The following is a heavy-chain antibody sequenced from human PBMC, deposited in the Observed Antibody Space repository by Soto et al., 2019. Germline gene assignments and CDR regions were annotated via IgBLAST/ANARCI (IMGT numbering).Heavy chain of an antibody. J-gene: IGHJ4*02. Sequence: EVQLLESGGGLVQPGGSLRLSCAASGFTFSRYAMSWVRQAPGKGLEWVSAISGSGGSTYYAGSVKGRFTISRDNSKNQLYLQMNRLRAEDTAVYYCAKTWGFYYDENYFVYWGQGTLVTVSS. CDR1: GFTFSRYA. CDR2: ISGSGGST. D-gene: IGHD4-17*01. V-gene: IGHV3-23*01. CDR3: AKTWGFYYDENYFVY.